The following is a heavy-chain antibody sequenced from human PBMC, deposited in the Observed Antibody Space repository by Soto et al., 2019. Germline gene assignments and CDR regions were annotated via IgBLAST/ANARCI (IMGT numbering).Heavy chain of an antibody. CDR2: ISYDGSNK. CDR1: GFTFSSYA. Sequence: GGSLRLSCAASGFTFSSYAMHWVRQAPGKGLEWVAVISYDGSNKYYADSVKGRFTISRDNSKNTLYLQMNSLRAEDTAVYYCARDSSITMIVAVITYFDYWGQGTLVTVSS. D-gene: IGHD3-22*01. CDR3: ARDSSITMIVAVITYFDY. V-gene: IGHV3-30-3*01. J-gene: IGHJ4*02.